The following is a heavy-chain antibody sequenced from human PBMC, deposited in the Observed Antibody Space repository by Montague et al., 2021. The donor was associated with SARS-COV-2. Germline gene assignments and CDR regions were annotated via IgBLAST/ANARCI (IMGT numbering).Heavy chain of an antibody. Sequence: PALVKPTQTLTLTCTFSGFSLNTSGEGVGWVRQPPGKALEWLALIYWDDDKRYSPSLKSRSTISKDTTKNEVVLTVANMDPVDTAPYYCARYGDYGSWFDPWGQGTLVTVSS. D-gene: IGHD4-17*01. V-gene: IGHV2-5*02. CDR3: ARYGDYGSWFDP. J-gene: IGHJ5*02. CDR1: GFSLNTSGEG. CDR2: IYWDDDK.